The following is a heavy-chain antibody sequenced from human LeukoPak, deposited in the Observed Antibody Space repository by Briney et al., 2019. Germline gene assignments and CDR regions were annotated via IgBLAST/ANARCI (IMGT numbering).Heavy chain of an antibody. J-gene: IGHJ6*03. CDR1: GGSFSGYY. D-gene: IGHD6-13*01. V-gene: IGHV4-34*01. CDR3: ARSGFDSSSWYPYYYMDV. CDR2: INHSGST. Sequence: PSETLSLTCAVYGGSFSGYYWSWIRQPPGKGLEWIGEINHSGSTNYNPSLKSRVTISVDTSKNQFSLKLSSVTAADTAVYYCARSGFDSSSWYPYYYMDVWGKGTTVTISS.